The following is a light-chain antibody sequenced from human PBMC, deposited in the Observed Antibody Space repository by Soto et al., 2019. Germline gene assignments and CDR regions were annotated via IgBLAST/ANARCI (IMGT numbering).Light chain of an antibody. V-gene: IGLV2-14*01. CDR3: SSYTSSSPYV. J-gene: IGLJ1*01. CDR2: DVS. CDR1: SSDVGGYNY. Sequence: QSALTQPASVSGFPGQSITISCTGTSSDVGGYNYVSWYQQHPGKAPKLMIYDVSNRPSGVSNRFSGSKSGNTASLTISGLQAENEADYYCSSYTSSSPYVFGTRTKVTVL.